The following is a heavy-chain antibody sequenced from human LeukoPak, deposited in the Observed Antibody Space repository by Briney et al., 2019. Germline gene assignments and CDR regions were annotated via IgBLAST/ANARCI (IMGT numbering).Heavy chain of an antibody. CDR3: ARQPRGSDNWFDP. J-gene: IGHJ5*02. CDR1: GYNFAYYW. CDR2: IYPGDSDT. Sequence: GESLKISCKGSGYNFAYYWIGWVRQMPGKGLEWMGIIYPGDSDTRYSPSFQGQVTISADKSISTAYLQWSSLKASDTAMYYCARQPRGSDNWFDPWGQGTLVTVSS. V-gene: IGHV5-51*01.